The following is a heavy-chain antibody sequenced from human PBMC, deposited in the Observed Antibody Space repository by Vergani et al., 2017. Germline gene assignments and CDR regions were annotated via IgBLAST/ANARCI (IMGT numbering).Heavy chain of an antibody. CDR3: TRAYTGYDPFDY. CDR2: IYPDDSDT. CDR1: GYSFTTYW. Sequence: EVQLVQSGAEVKKPGESLRISCKGSGYSFTTYWIAWVRQMPGRGLEWMGIIYPDDSDTRYSPSFQGQVTISVDKSISAAYLQWSSLKASDTAIYYCTRAYTGYDPFDYWGQGTLVTVSS. V-gene: IGHV5-51*01. D-gene: IGHD5-12*01. J-gene: IGHJ4*02.